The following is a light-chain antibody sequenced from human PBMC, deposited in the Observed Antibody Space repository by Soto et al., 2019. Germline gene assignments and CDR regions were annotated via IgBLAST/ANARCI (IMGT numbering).Light chain of an antibody. CDR3: QQDNSFPWT. Sequence: DIQMTQSPSSVSASVGDRVTITCRASQGIGRWLAWYQQKPGKAPKLLIHTATSLQSGVPSRFSGSGSGTDFTLSISNLQPEDFASYYCQQDNSFPWTFGQGTKVEVK. CDR1: QGIGRW. V-gene: IGKV1-12*01. CDR2: TAT. J-gene: IGKJ1*01.